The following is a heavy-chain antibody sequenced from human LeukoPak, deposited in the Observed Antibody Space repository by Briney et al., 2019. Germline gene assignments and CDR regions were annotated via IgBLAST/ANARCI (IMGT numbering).Heavy chain of an antibody. D-gene: IGHD3-10*01. CDR3: ARARGVGSFDY. V-gene: IGHV1-2*02. CDR1: GYTFTDYY. CDR2: INPNSGGT. Sequence: ASVKVSCKASGYTFTDYYMHWVRQAPGQGLEWMGWINPNSGGTNYAQKFQGRVTMTRDTSISTAYMELSRPRSDDTAVNYCARARGVGSFDYWGQGTLVTVSS. J-gene: IGHJ4*02.